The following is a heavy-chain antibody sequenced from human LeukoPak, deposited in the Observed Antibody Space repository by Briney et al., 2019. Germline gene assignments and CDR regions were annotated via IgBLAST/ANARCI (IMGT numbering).Heavy chain of an antibody. CDR1: AFTFSSYG. J-gene: IGHJ3*02. CDR2: ISGSGAGT. D-gene: IGHD4-23*01. Sequence: GGSLRLSCAASAFTFSSYGMGWVRQAPGKGLDWVSSISGSGAGTYYADSVKGRFTISRDNSKNTLYVQMKSLGAEDTALYYCARVRGGNRGDAFDIWGQGTMVTVPS. V-gene: IGHV3-23*01. CDR3: ARVRGGNRGDAFDI.